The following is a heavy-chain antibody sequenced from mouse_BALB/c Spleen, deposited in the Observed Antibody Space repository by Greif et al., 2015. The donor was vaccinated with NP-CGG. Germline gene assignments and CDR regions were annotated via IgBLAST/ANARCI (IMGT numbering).Heavy chain of an antibody. CDR2: IRNTANDYTT. V-gene: IGHV7-3*02. CDR3: ARPYFYYEDFYAMDY. D-gene: IGHD2-4*01. CDR1: GFTFTDYY. J-gene: IGHJ4*01. Sequence: EVKLMESGGGLVQPGGSLRLSCATSGFTFTDYYMSWVRQPPGKALEWLGFIRNTANDYTTEYSASVKGRFTISRDNSQSILYLQMNTLRDEDSATYYCARPYFYYEDFYAMDYWGQGTSVTVSS.